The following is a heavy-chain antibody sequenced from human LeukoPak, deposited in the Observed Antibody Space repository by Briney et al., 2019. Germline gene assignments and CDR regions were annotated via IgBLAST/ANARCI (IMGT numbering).Heavy chain of an antibody. D-gene: IGHD1-20*01. Sequence: MSSETLSLTCAVSGGSISSSNWWSWVRQPPGKGLEWIGEIYHSGSTNYNPSLKSRVTISVDKSKNQFSLKLSSVTAADTAVYYCARTPPTGRYNWNDAEGDYWGQGTLVTVSS. CDR2: IYHSGST. CDR3: ARTPPTGRYNWNDAEGDY. V-gene: IGHV4-4*02. CDR1: GGSISSSNW. J-gene: IGHJ4*02.